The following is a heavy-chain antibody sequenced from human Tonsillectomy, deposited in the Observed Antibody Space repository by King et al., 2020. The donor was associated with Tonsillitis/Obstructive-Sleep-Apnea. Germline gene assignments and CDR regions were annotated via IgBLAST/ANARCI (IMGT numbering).Heavy chain of an antibody. CDR3: TTRLGYCRSTSCYTDYYYYMDV. J-gene: IGHJ6*03. CDR2: SKSKHDGGTT. Sequence: VQLVESGGGLVKPGGSLRLSCAASGFTFSNAWMSWVRQAPGKGLEWVGRSKSKHDGGTTDYAAPVKGRFTLSREYSKNTMYLQMNNLKTEDTAVYYCTTRLGYCRSTSCYTDYYYYMDVWGKGTTVTVSS. D-gene: IGHD2-2*02. V-gene: IGHV3-15*01. CDR1: GFTFSNAW.